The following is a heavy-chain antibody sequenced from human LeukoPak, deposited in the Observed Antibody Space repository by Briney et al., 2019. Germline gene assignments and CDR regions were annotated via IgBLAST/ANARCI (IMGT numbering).Heavy chain of an antibody. CDR3: ARGDSSGYYDPFDY. D-gene: IGHD3-22*01. Sequence: ASVKVSCKASGGTFSSYAISWVRQAPGHRLEWMGWINAGNGNTKYSQKFQARVTITRDTSASTAYMELSSLRSEDTAVYYCARGDSSGYYDPFDYWGQGTLVTVSS. CDR1: GGTFSSYA. J-gene: IGHJ4*02. CDR2: INAGNGNT. V-gene: IGHV1-3*01.